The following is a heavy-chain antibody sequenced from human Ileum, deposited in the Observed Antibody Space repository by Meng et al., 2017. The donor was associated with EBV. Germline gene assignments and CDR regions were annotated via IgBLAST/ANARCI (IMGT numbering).Heavy chain of an antibody. Sequence: VKTSGTLCPTCGYTGDSMTNKNWLTWVRQPPGKWVEWIGEIYHSASTHHTPSLQSRATISVDMSKKQFSLKLRSVTAADTAVYYCARTGVGLAFDYWGLGTLVTVSS. CDR3: ARTGVGLAFDY. CDR1: GDSMTNKNW. J-gene: IGHJ4*02. V-gene: IGHV4-4*02. D-gene: IGHD2-8*01. CDR2: IYHSAST.